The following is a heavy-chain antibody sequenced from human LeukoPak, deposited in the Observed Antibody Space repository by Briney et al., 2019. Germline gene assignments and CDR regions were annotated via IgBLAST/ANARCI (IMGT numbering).Heavy chain of an antibody. CDR2: INPNSGGT. CDR1: GYTFTGYY. Sequence: GASVKVSCKASGYTFTGYYMHWVRQAPGQGLEWMGWINPNSGGTNYAQKFQGRVTMTRDTSISTAYMELSRLRSDDTAVYYCARDHPDYGDYTNFDYWGQGTLVTVSS. V-gene: IGHV1-2*02. D-gene: IGHD4-17*01. CDR3: ARDHPDYGDYTNFDY. J-gene: IGHJ4*02.